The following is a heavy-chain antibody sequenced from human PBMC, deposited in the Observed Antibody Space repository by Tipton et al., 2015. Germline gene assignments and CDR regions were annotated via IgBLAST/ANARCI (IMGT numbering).Heavy chain of an antibody. D-gene: IGHD4-23*01. J-gene: IGHJ4*02. CDR2: IQYSGGT. V-gene: IGHV4-59*01. CDR3: ARARGRHGGLFDS. CDR1: SDSINKYY. Sequence: TLSLTCTVSSDSINKYYWSWTRQPPGKELQWIGYIQYSGGTNYNPSLESRVSMSVDTSKTQFSLEMSSVTAPDTAVYYCARARGRHGGLFDSWGQGILVTVSS.